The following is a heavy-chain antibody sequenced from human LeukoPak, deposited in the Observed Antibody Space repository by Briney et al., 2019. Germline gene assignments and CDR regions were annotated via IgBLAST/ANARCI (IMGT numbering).Heavy chain of an antibody. Sequence: GEPLQISCKGSGYSFTSYWIGWLRQMPGKGLEWMGIIYPRDSDTRYSPSFQGQVTISADKSISTAYLQWSSLKASDTATYYCASFGSYYYDSSAPGDYWGQGTLVTVSS. CDR3: ASFGSYYYDSSAPGDY. D-gene: IGHD3-22*01. V-gene: IGHV5-51*01. CDR2: IYPRDSDT. J-gene: IGHJ4*02. CDR1: GYSFTSYW.